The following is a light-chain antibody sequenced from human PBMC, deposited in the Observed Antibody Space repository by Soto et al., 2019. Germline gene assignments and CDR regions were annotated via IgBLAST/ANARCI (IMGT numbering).Light chain of an antibody. CDR2: GAS. CDR3: QQSYRTPRLT. Sequence: DIQMTQSPSSLSASVGDRVTITCRASQSISTYLNWYQQKPGKATKLLIYGASSLQSGIPSRFSGSGSVTDFTLTISSLQPEDFGTYYWQQSYRTPRLTFGGGNKVEIK. V-gene: IGKV1-39*01. CDR1: QSISTY. J-gene: IGKJ4*01.